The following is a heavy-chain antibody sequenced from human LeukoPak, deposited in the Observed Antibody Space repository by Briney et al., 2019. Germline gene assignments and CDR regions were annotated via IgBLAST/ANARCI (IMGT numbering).Heavy chain of an antibody. J-gene: IGHJ6*02. CDR3: ARGRGYSYDYYYYGMDV. V-gene: IGHV4-34*01. CDR2: INHSGST. Sequence: SETLSLTCAVYGGSFSGYYWSWIRQPPGKGLEWVGEINHSGSTNYNPSLKSRVTISVDTSKNQFSLKLSSVTAADTAVYYCARGRGYSYDYYYYGMDVWGQGTTVTVSS. D-gene: IGHD5-18*01. CDR1: GGSFSGYY.